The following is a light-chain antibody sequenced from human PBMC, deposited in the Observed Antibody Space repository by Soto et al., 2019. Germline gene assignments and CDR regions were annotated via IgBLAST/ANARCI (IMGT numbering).Light chain of an antibody. J-gene: IGLJ3*02. CDR2: LNSDGSH. Sequence: QSVLTQSPSASASLGASVKLTCTLSSGYSTYGIAWHQQQPEKGPRFLMKLNSDGSHNKGDGIPDRFSGSSSGAERYLTISSRQLEDEADYYCQTWGTGIWVFGGGTKLTVL. V-gene: IGLV4-69*01. CDR1: SGYSTYG. CDR3: QTWGTGIWV.